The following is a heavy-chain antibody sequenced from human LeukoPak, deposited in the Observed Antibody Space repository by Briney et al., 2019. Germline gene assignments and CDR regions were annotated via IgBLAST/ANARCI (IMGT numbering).Heavy chain of an antibody. CDR2: INHSGST. D-gene: IGHD6-6*01. V-gene: IGHV4-34*01. J-gene: IGHJ3*02. Sequence: PSETLSLTCAVYGGSFSGYYWSWIRQPPGKGLEWIGEINHSGSTNYNPSLKSRVTMSVDTSKNQFSLKLSSVTAADTAVYYCSRGSKIVARPSAFDIWGLGTMVTVSS. CDR1: GGSFSGYY. CDR3: SRGSKIVARPSAFDI.